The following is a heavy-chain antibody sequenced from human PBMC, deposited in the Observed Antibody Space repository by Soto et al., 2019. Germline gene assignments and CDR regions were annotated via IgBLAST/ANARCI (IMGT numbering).Heavy chain of an antibody. CDR2: ISSTTNYI. V-gene: IGHV3-21*06. J-gene: IGHJ4*02. CDR1: GFTFSSYS. CDR3: ARESEDLTSNFDY. Sequence: GGSLRLSCAASGFTFSSYSMNWGRQAPGKGLEWVSSISSTTNYIYYGDSMKGRFTISRDSAKNSLYLEMNSLRAEDTAVYYCARESEDLTSNFDYWGQGTLVTVSS.